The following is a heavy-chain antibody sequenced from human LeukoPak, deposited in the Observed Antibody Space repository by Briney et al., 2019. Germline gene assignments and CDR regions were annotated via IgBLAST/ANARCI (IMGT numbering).Heavy chain of an antibody. D-gene: IGHD3-3*01. CDR2: ISYGGSNK. V-gene: IGHV3-30-3*01. CDR3: ARDHGDYDFWSGYYCVY. CDR1: GFTFSSYA. Sequence: GGSLRLSCAASGFTFSSYAMHWVRQAPGKGLEWVAVISYGGSNKYYADSVKGRFTISRDNSKNTLYLQMNSLRAEDTAVYYCARDHGDYDFWSGYYCVYWGQGTLVTVSS. J-gene: IGHJ4*02.